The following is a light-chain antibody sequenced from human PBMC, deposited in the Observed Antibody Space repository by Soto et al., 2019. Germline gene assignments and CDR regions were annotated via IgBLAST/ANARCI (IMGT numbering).Light chain of an antibody. Sequence: DIQMTQSPSSVPVSVGDRVNITCRATQDIGNWLARYQQKPGKAPKLLISASSSLQSGVPSRFTGTGSRSDFTLMISSLQPEDWGIYWCLQTTCFCLTSGQGTKVEVE. CDR2: ASS. CDR1: QDIGNW. V-gene: IGKV1-12*01. J-gene: IGKJ1*01. CDR3: LQTTCFCLT.